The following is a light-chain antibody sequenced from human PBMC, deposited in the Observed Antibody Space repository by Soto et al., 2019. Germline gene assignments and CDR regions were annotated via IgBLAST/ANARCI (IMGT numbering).Light chain of an antibody. J-gene: IGKJ4*01. V-gene: IGKV1-27*01. Sequence: DVQMTQSPSSLSAFVGDRVTITCRASQGIAPYLAWFQQKPGKVPKLLIYATSTLQSGVPSRFSGSGSGTDFTLTISSRQPEDVGTYYCQKYNSAPLTFGGGTKVEIK. CDR3: QKYNSAPLT. CDR1: QGIAPY. CDR2: ATS.